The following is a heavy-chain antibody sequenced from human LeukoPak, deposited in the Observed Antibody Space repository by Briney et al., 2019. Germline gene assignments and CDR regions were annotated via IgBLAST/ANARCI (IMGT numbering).Heavy chain of an antibody. CDR3: AKDMLAAAGSKYYYYYMDV. V-gene: IGHV3-43D*03. J-gene: IGHJ6*03. CDR2: ISWDGGST. Sequence: GGSLRLSCAASGFTFDDYAMHWVRQAPGKGLEWVSLISWDGGSTYYADSVKGRFTISRDNSKNSLYLQMNSLRAEDTALYYCAKDMLAAAGSKYYYYYMDVWGKGTTVTVSS. CDR1: GFTFDDYA. D-gene: IGHD6-13*01.